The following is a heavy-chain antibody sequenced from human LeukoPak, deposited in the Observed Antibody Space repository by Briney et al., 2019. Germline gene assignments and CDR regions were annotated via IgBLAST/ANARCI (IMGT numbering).Heavy chain of an antibody. D-gene: IGHD6-19*01. CDR3: ARDPFHSSGWYPNWFDP. CDR2: INTNTGNP. Sequence: ASVKVSCKASGYTFTTYGMNWVRQAPGQGLEWMGWINTNTGNPTYAQGFTGRFVFSLDTSVSTAYLQISSLKAEDTAIYFCARDPFHSSGWYPNWFDPWGQGTLVTVSS. J-gene: IGHJ5*02. V-gene: IGHV7-4-1*02. CDR1: GYTFTTYG.